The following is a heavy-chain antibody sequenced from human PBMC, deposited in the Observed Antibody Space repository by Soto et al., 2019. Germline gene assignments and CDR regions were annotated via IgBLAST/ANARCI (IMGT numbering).Heavy chain of an antibody. J-gene: IGHJ4*02. Sequence: QVQLQESGPRLVKPSQTLSLTCTVSGGSISSGAYYWSWIRQHPGKGLEWIGYIYHNGSTYYNPSLESRLTLSIDTSKNQFSLNLSSVTAADTAVYFCARAPIVVVVAATYNYGRFYFDYWGQGALVTVSS. CDR3: ARAPIVVVVAATYNYGRFYFDY. D-gene: IGHD2-15*01. V-gene: IGHV4-31*03. CDR1: GGSISSGAYY. CDR2: IYHNGST.